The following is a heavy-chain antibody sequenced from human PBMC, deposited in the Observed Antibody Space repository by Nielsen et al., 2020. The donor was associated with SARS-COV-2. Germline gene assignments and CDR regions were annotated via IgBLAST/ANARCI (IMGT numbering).Heavy chain of an antibody. V-gene: IGHV3-23*01. J-gene: IGHJ5*02. CDR3: ARDNGDSGGWFDP. CDR2: ISGSGGST. CDR1: GFTFSSYA. Sequence: GESLKISCAASGFTFSSYAMSWVRQAPGKGLEWVSAISGSGGSTYYADSVKGRFTISRDNARNSLYLQMNSLRVEDTALYYCARDNGDSGGWFDPWGQGTQVTVSS. D-gene: IGHD4-17*01.